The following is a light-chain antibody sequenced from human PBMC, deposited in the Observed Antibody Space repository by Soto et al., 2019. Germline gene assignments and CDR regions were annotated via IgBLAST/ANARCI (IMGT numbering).Light chain of an antibody. CDR1: SSDVGGYNY. V-gene: IGLV2-14*03. CDR3: SSYPSSRPLV. CDR2: DVS. Sequence: QSALTQPASVSGSPGQSITISCTGTSSDVGGYNYVSWYQHHPGKAPKLMIYDVSNRPSGVSNRFSGSKSGNTASLTISGLQAEDEGDYYCSSYPSSRPLVFGGGTKLTVL. J-gene: IGLJ2*01.